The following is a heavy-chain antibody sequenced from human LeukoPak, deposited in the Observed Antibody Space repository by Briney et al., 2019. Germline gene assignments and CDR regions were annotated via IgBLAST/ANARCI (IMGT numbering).Heavy chain of an antibody. V-gene: IGHV4-59*12. J-gene: IGHJ3*02. Sequence: SETLSLTCTVSGGSISSYYWSWIRQPPGKGLEWIGHIYYSGSTNYNPSLKSRVTISVDRSKNQFSLKLSSVTAADTAVYYCAREPPGIAVAGTSGPRAFDIWGQGAMVTVSS. CDR2: IYYSGST. CDR1: GGSISSYY. CDR3: AREPPGIAVAGTSGPRAFDI. D-gene: IGHD6-19*01.